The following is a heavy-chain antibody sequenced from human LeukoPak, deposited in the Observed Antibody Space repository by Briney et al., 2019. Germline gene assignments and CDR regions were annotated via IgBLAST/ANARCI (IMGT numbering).Heavy chain of an antibody. CDR2: MNHNSGNT. Sequence: ASVQVSCKTSGYTFTNFDINWVRQASGHGLEWMGWMNHNSGNTGYAQKFQGRVTITRNTSISTAYMELSSLRSEDTAVYYCARAPSWNYNRYYYYYVDVWGRGTTVTVSS. D-gene: IGHD1-7*01. CDR1: GYTFTNFD. CDR3: ARAPSWNYNRYYYYYVDV. J-gene: IGHJ6*03. V-gene: IGHV1-8*03.